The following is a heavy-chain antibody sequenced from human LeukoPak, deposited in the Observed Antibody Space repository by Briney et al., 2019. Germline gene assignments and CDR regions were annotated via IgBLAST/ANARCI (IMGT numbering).Heavy chain of an antibody. CDR1: GYTFISYA. CDR2: MNAGNGNT. CDR3: AREGSMVRGVGIFGFDY. V-gene: IGHV1-3*03. Sequence: GVSVKVSCKSSGYTFISYAMHWVRQAPGQRLEWMGWMNAGNGNTKYSQKFQGRVTITRDTSASTAYMELSSLKSEDMAVYYCAREGSMVRGVGIFGFDYWGQGTLVTVSS. J-gene: IGHJ4*02. D-gene: IGHD3-10*01.